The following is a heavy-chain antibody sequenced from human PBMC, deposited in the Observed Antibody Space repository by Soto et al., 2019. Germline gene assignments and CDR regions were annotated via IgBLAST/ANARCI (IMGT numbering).Heavy chain of an antibody. J-gene: IGHJ4*02. D-gene: IGHD4-17*01. V-gene: IGHV1-3*01. Sequence: GASVKVSCKASGYTFTSYAMHWVRQAPGQGLEWMGWINAGNGNTKYSQKFQGRVTITRDTSASTAYMELSSLRSEDTAVYYCARNTNYGDSYLFDYWGQGTLVTVSS. CDR2: INAGNGNT. CDR3: ARNTNYGDSYLFDY. CDR1: GYTFTSYA.